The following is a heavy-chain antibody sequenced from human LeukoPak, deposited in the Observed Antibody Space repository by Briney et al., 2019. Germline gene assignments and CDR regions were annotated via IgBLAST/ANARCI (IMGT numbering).Heavy chain of an antibody. Sequence: GRSLRLSCAASGFTFSSYAMHWVRQAPGKGLEWVAVISYDGSNKYYADSVKGRFTISRDNSKNTLYLQMNSLRAEDTAVYYCARAYWGPWGQGTLVTVSS. CDR3: ARAYWGP. V-gene: IGHV3-30-3*01. CDR2: ISYDGSNK. D-gene: IGHD2-21*01. CDR1: GFTFSSYA. J-gene: IGHJ4*02.